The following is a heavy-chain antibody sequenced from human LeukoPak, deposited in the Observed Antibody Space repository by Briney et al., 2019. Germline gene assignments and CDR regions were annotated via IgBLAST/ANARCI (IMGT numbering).Heavy chain of an antibody. V-gene: IGHV4-34*01. J-gene: IGHJ5*02. Sequence: SETLSPTCAVYGGSFSGYYWSWIRQPPGKGLEWIGEINHSGSTNYNPSLKSRVTISVDTSKNQFSLKLSSVTAADTAVYYCASGVGLGWFDPWGQGTLVTVSS. CDR2: INHSGST. CDR1: GGSFSGYY. D-gene: IGHD1-26*01. CDR3: ASGVGLGWFDP.